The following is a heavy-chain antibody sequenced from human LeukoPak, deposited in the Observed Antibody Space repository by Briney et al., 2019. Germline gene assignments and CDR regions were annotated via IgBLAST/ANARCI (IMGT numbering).Heavy chain of an antibody. CDR1: GYTFTGYY. V-gene: IGHV1-2*02. J-gene: IGHJ4*02. CDR3: VRCGSYLFNMMEYYFDY. Sequence: ASVTVSCKASGYTFTGYYMHWVRQAPGQGLEWMGWINPNSGGTNYAQKFQGRVTMTRDTSISTAYMELSRLRADDTDVCYCVRCGSYLFNMMEYYFDYWGQGTLVTVSS. CDR2: INPNSGGT. D-gene: IGHD1-26*01.